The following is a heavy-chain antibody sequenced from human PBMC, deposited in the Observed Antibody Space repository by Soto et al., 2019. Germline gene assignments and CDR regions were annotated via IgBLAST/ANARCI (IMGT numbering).Heavy chain of an antibody. CDR3: ARGRSGIAAAANFRNWFKP. D-gene: IGHD6-13*01. Sequence: SETLARTFAVYGGSFSGYYWSWIRQPPGKVLGLIGEINHSGITNYNPSLKSRVTISVDTYKNQFSLKLSSVTAADTAVYYCARGRSGIAAAANFRNWFKPWGQGTLVNVSS. V-gene: IGHV4-34*01. J-gene: IGHJ5*02. CDR1: GGSFSGYY. CDR2: INHSGIT.